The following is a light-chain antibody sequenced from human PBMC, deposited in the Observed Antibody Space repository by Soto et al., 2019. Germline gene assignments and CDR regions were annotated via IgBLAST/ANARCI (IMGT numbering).Light chain of an antibody. V-gene: IGLV1-51*01. CDR1: SSNIAANS. CDR3: GAWDTRLTVYV. CDR2: DSD. Sequence: QSVLTQPPSVSAAPGQEVTISCSGSSSNIAANSVSWYQHLPGTAPKLLIYDSDRRPSGTPARFSGSKSGTSATLGITGLQTGDEADYYCGAWDTRLTVYVFGSGTRAPS. J-gene: IGLJ1*01.